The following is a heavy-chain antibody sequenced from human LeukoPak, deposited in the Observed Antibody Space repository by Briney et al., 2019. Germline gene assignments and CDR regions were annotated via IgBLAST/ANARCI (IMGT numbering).Heavy chain of an antibody. Sequence: PSETLSLTCAVYGGSFGGYYWSWIRQPPGKGPEWIGEINHSGSTNYNPPLKSRVTISVDTSKNQLSLKLSSVTAADTAVYYCARSRPPTYSSSWSKYYFDYWGQGTLVTVSS. J-gene: IGHJ4*02. CDR1: GGSFGGYY. D-gene: IGHD6-13*01. CDR2: INHSGST. V-gene: IGHV4-34*01. CDR3: ARSRPPTYSSSWSKYYFDY.